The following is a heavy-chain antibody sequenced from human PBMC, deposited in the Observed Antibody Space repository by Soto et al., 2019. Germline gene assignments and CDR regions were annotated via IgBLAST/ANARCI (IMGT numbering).Heavy chain of an antibody. CDR3: AKGGRQWLVTSDFNY. Sequence: VQLVESGGGVAQPGRSLRLSCAASGFTFSDYAMHWVRQAPGKGLEWVAVVSHDGRNTHYADSVKGRFTISRDSSKNTVSLEMTSVRAEDTAVYYCAKGGRQWLVTSDFNYWGQGALVTVSS. CDR1: GFTFSDYA. CDR2: VSHDGRNT. V-gene: IGHV3-30*18. J-gene: IGHJ4*02. D-gene: IGHD6-19*01.